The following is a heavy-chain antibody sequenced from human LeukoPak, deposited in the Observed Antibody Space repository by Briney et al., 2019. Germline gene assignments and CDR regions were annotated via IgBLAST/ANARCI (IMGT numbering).Heavy chain of an antibody. Sequence: ASVKVSCKASEYSFTSYSLHWLRQAPGQRLEWMGWINPGNGKTKYSQKFQDRVTITRDMSTSTAYMELSSLRSEDTAVYYCASRDIVVVPAATATGDAFDIWGQGTMVTVSS. J-gene: IGHJ3*02. V-gene: IGHV1-3*01. CDR3: ASRDIVVVPAATATGDAFDI. D-gene: IGHD2-2*01. CDR2: INPGNGKT. CDR1: EYSFTSYS.